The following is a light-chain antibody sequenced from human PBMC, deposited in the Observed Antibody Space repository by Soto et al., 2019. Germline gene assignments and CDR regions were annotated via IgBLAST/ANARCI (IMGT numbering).Light chain of an antibody. Sequence: QSALTQPRSVSGSPGQSVTISCTGTSSDVGNYNYVSWYQQHPGKAPKLMIFDVSKRLSGVPDRFSGSKSGNKASLTISGLQAEDEADYYCCSYAGSYTYVLFGGGTQLTVL. V-gene: IGLV2-11*01. CDR3: CSYAGSYTYVL. CDR1: SSDVGNYNY. J-gene: IGLJ2*01. CDR2: DVS.